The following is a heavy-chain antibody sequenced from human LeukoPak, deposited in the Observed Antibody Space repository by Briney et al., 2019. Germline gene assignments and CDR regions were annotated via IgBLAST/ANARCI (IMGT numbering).Heavy chain of an antibody. D-gene: IGHD5-24*01. Sequence: GESLKISCNSSGYIYTSYWIGWVRQMPGKGLEWMGIIYPGDSDTRYSPSFQGQVTISADKSISTAYLQWSSLKASDTAMYYCARQMAPRAFDIWGQGTMVTVSS. CDR1: GYIYTSYW. V-gene: IGHV5-51*01. CDR2: IYPGDSDT. J-gene: IGHJ3*02. CDR3: ARQMAPRAFDI.